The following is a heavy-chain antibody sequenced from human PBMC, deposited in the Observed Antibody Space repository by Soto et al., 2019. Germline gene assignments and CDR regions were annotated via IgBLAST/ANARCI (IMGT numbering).Heavy chain of an antibody. CDR1: GFTFSNAW. V-gene: IGHV3-15*01. D-gene: IGHD3-3*01. CDR2: IKSKTDGGTT. CDR3: TTRLRFLEWLFDAFDI. J-gene: IGHJ3*02. Sequence: PGGSLRLSCAASGFTFSNAWMSWVRQAPGKGLEWVGRIKSKTDGGTTDYAAPVKGRFTISRDDSKNALYLQMNSLKTEDTAVYYFTTRLRFLEWLFDAFDIWGQGTMVTVSS.